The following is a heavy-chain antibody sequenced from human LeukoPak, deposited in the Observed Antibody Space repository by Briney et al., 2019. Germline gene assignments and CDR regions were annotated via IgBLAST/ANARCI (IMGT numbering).Heavy chain of an antibody. V-gene: IGHV3-23*01. J-gene: IGHJ4*02. CDR1: GFTFSSYA. CDR2: ISGSGGST. CDR3: ALYDSSGYYSR. D-gene: IGHD3-22*01. Sequence: GGSLRLSCAASGFTFSSYAMSWVRQAPGKGLEWVSAISGSGGSTYYADSVKGRFTISRDNFKNTLYLQMNSLRAGDTAVYYCALYDSSGYYSRWGQGTLVTVSS.